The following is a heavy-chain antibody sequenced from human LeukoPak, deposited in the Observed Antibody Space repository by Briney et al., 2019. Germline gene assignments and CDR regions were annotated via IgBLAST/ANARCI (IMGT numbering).Heavy chain of an antibody. CDR1: GGSISSSSYY. CDR2: IYYSGST. J-gene: IGHJ4*02. D-gene: IGHD3-22*01. Sequence: SETLSLTCTVSGGSISSSSYYWGWIRQPPGKGLEWIGSIYYSGSTYYNPSLKSRVTISVDTSKNQFSLKLSSATAADTAVYYCAAIGITMIVVVTPDYWGQGTLVTVSS. V-gene: IGHV4-39*01. CDR3: AAIGITMIVVVTPDY.